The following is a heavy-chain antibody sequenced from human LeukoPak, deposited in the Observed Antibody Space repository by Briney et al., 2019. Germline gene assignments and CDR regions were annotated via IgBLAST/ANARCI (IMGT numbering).Heavy chain of an antibody. CDR3: AKDYLIAVAGTGSFDY. D-gene: IGHD6-19*01. CDR2: ISGSGGST. J-gene: IGHJ4*03. Sequence: GGSLRLSCAASGFTVSSNYMSWVRQAPGKGLEWVSAISGSGGSTYYADSVKGRFTISRDNSKNTLYLQMNSLRAEDTAVYYCAKDYLIAVAGTGSFDYWGQGTLVTVSS. CDR1: GFTVSSNY. V-gene: IGHV3-23*01.